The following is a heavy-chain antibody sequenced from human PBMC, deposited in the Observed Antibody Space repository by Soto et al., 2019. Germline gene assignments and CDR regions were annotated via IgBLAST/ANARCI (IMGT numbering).Heavy chain of an antibody. J-gene: IGHJ3*02. V-gene: IGHV3-7*01. CDR2: FRPDGNER. CDR3: XXXXXXXXKVDI. Sequence: EVQLVESGGGLVQPGGSLILSCTASGFIINNYWMTWXXXAXXXXLEWVANFRPDGNERYYLDSVKGRFIISRDNTKXXXXXXXXXXXXXXXXXXXXXXXXXXXXKVDIWGQGTVVTVSS. CDR1: GFIINNYW.